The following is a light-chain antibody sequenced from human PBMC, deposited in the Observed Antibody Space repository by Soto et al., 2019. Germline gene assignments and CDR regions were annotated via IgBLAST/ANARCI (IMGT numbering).Light chain of an antibody. V-gene: IGLV2-11*01. Sequence: QSALTQPRSVSGSPGQSVTISCTGTSSDVGGYNYVSWYQLHPGKAPQLMIYDVTERPPGIPDRFSGSKSGNTASLTISGLQAEDVADYHCCTYSDKYFSVFASETKVT. CDR1: SSDVGGYNY. CDR2: DVT. J-gene: IGLJ1*01. CDR3: CTYSDKYFSV.